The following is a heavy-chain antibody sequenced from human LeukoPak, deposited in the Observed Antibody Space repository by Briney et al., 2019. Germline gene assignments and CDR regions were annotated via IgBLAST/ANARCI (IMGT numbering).Heavy chain of an antibody. CDR3: AKDYSSSWYPYYMDV. CDR1: GFTFSSYA. V-gene: IGHV3-23*01. J-gene: IGHJ6*03. CDR2: ISGSGGST. Sequence: PGESLKISCAASGFTFSSYAMSWVRQAPGKGLEWVSAISGSGGSTYYADSVKGRFTISRDNSKNTLYLQMNSLRAEDTAVYYCAKDYSSSWYPYYMDVWGKGTTVTVSS. D-gene: IGHD6-13*01.